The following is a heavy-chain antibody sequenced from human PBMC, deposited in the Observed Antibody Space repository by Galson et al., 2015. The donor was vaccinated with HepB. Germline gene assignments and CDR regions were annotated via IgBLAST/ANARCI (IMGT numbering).Heavy chain of an antibody. CDR3: AKGGNIATLYYGMEV. V-gene: IGHV3-66*01. J-gene: IGHJ6*02. CDR2: FYRSGST. D-gene: IGHD6-6*01. Sequence: SLRLSCAASGFTVSSKYMSWVRQAPGKGLEWVSLFYRSGSTYYADSVKGRFTISRDNSKNTLYLQMNSLRAEDTAVYYCAKGGNIATLYYGMEVWGQGTTVTVSS. CDR1: GFTVSSKY.